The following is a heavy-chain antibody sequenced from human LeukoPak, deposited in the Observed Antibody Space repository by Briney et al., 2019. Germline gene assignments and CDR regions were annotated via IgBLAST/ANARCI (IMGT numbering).Heavy chain of an antibody. CDR1: GFTFTTYW. V-gene: IGHV3-7*01. J-gene: IGHJ5*02. Sequence: GGSLRLSCAASGFTFTTYWMSWVRQAPGKGLEWVANINQDGSEKYFVDSVKGRFTISRDNAKNTLYLQMNSLRAEDTAVYYCARVSSSWGYNWFDPWGQGTLVTVSS. CDR2: INQDGSEK. CDR3: ARVSSSWGYNWFDP. D-gene: IGHD6-13*01.